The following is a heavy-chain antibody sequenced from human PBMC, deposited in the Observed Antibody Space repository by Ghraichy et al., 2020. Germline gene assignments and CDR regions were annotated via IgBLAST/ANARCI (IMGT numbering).Heavy chain of an antibody. Sequence: GGSLRLSCAASGFTFSSYSMNWVRQAPGKGLEWVSYISSSSSTIYYADSVKGRFTISRDNAKNSLYLQMNSLRDEDTAVYYCASLDYDFWSGYYIPAKGDIANFDYWGQGTLVTVSS. V-gene: IGHV3-48*02. CDR2: ISSSSSTI. CDR1: GFTFSSYS. D-gene: IGHD3-3*01. J-gene: IGHJ4*02. CDR3: ASLDYDFWSGYYIPAKGDIANFDY.